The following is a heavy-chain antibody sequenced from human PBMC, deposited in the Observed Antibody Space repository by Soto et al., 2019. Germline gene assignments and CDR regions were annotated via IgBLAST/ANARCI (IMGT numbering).Heavy chain of an antibody. Sequence: QVQLVQSGAEVKKPGSSVKVSCKASGGTFSSYSINWVRQAPGQGLEWMGEIIPISGTAICAQKFQGRVPMTADESTSTAYMELSSLKSEDTAVYYCARDGGRHSGGIDYWGQGTLVTGSS. CDR3: ARDGGRHSGGIDY. D-gene: IGHD1-26*01. CDR2: IIPISGTA. CDR1: GGTFSSYS. V-gene: IGHV1-69*01. J-gene: IGHJ4*02.